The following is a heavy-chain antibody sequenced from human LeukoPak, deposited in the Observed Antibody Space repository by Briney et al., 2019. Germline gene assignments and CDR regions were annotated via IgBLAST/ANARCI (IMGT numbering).Heavy chain of an antibody. V-gene: IGHV1-8*01. CDR3: ARKLSGYSSGWYPDY. D-gene: IGHD6-19*01. Sequence: ASVKVSCKTSGYIFTSYDINWVRQAPGQGLEWVGWIYPKNGKTAYAEKFQGRLTLTTDMSTNTAYMKMNNLTSDDTAVYFCARKLSGYSSGWYPDYWGQGSLVIVSS. CDR2: IYPKNGKT. J-gene: IGHJ4*02. CDR1: GYIFTSYD.